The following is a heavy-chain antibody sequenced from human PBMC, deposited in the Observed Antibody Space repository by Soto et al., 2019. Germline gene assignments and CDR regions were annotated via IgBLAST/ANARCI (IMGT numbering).Heavy chain of an antibody. J-gene: IGHJ3*02. Sequence: PSETLSLTCAAYGGSFRGYYWSWLRQPPGKGLEWIGEINPRVSTNNYPSLKDRVTISVDTSKNQVSQKLSSVTAANTAVYYCARGWATMIVVAPDAFDIWGQGTMVTVSS. CDR1: GGSFRGYY. D-gene: IGHD3-22*01. CDR2: INPRVST. CDR3: ARGWATMIVVAPDAFDI. V-gene: IGHV4-34*01.